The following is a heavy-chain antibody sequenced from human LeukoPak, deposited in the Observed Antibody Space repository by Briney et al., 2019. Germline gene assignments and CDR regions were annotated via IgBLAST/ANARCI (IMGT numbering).Heavy chain of an antibody. J-gene: IGHJ3*02. Sequence: ASVKVSCKASGYTFTGYYMHWVRQAPGQGPEWMGWINPNSGGTNYAQKFQGRVTMTRDTSISTAYMELSRLRSDDTAVYYCARPSQWLVFDAFDIWGQGTMVTVSS. CDR2: INPNSGGT. V-gene: IGHV1-2*02. CDR3: ARPSQWLVFDAFDI. D-gene: IGHD6-19*01. CDR1: GYTFTGYY.